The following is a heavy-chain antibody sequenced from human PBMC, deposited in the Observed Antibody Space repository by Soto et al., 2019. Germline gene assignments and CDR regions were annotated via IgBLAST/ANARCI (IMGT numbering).Heavy chain of an antibody. Sequence: EVPLVESGGGLVQPGGSLKLSCAASGFTFSGSAMHWVRQASGKGLEWVGRIRSKANSYATAYAASVKGRFTISRDDSKNTAYLQMNSLKTEDTAVYYCTRGGPFDPWGQGTLVTVSS. CDR3: TRGGPFDP. J-gene: IGHJ5*02. CDR2: IRSKANSYAT. CDR1: GFTFSGSA. V-gene: IGHV3-73*01.